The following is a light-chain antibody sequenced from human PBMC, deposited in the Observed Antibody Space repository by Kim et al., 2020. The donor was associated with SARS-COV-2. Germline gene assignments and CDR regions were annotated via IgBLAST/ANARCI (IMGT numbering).Light chain of an antibody. V-gene: IGKV3-15*01. Sequence: EIVMTQSPATLSVSPGERATLSCRASQSVSSNLAWYQQKPGQAPRLLIYGASTRATGIPAWFSGSGSGTEFTLTISSLQSEDFAVYYCQQYNNWPTWTFGQGTKVDIK. CDR3: QQYNNWPTWT. J-gene: IGKJ1*01. CDR2: GAS. CDR1: QSVSSN.